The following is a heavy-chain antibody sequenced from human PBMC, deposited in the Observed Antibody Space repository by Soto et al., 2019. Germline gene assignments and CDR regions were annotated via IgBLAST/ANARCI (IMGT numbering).Heavy chain of an antibody. CDR3: AKAPYGDYPYYYYGMDV. CDR1: GFTFSSYG. CDR2: ISYDGSNK. Sequence: QVQLVESGGGVVQPGRSLRLSCAASGFTFSSYGMHWVRQAPGKGLEWVAVISYDGSNKYYADSVKGRFTISRVNSKNTLYLQMNSLRAEDTAVYYCAKAPYGDYPYYYYGMDVWGQGTTVTVSS. V-gene: IGHV3-30*18. J-gene: IGHJ6*02. D-gene: IGHD4-17*01.